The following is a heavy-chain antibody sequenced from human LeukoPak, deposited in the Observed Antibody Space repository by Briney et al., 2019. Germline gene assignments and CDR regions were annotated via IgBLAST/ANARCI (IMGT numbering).Heavy chain of an antibody. V-gene: IGHV4-59*12. J-gene: IGHJ3*02. CDR2: IYYSGST. CDR3: ARDSSVTRGAFDI. Sequence: SEILSLTCTVSGGSINSYYWSWIRQPPGKGLEWIGSIYYSGSTYYNPSLKSRVTISVDTSKNQFSLKLSSVTAADTAVYYCARDSSVTRGAFDIWGQGTMVTVSS. CDR1: GGSINSYY. D-gene: IGHD4-11*01.